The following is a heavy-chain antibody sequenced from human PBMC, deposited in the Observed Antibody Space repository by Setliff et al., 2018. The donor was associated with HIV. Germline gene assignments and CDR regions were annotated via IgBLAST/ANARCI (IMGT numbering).Heavy chain of an antibody. Sequence: ASVKVSCKASGYTFTGYYMHWVRQAPGQGLEWMGRINPNSGDTNYAQKFQGRVTLTIDTSISTAYMELSRLRSDDTAVYYCAGRDPAALSPFDCWGQGTLVTVSS. J-gene: IGHJ4*02. CDR2: INPNSGDT. CDR3: AGRDPAALSPFDC. V-gene: IGHV1-2*06. CDR1: GYTFTGYY. D-gene: IGHD2-15*01.